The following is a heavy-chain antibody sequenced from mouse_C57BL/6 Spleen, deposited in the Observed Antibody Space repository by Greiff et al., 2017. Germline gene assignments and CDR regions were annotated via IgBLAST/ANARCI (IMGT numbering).Heavy chain of an antibody. CDR1: GFNIKDYY. D-gene: IGHD3-2*02. CDR2: IDPEDGDT. V-gene: IGHV14-2*01. Sequence: EVQLQQSGAELVKPGASVKLSCTASGFNIKDYYMHWVKQRTEQGLEWIGRIDPEDGDTKYAPKFQGKATITADTSSNTAYLQLRTLTSEDTAVYYCARPDSSGSWFAYWGQGTLVTVSA. J-gene: IGHJ3*01. CDR3: ARPDSSGSWFAY.